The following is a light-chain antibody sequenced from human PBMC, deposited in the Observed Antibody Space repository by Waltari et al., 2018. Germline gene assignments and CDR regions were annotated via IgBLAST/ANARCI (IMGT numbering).Light chain of an antibody. CDR3: CSYAGRGTYV. CDR1: TSDVGNYDL. CDR2: DVI. Sequence: QSALTQPASVSGTPGQSITISCTGTTSDVGNYDLVSWYQQHPGQAPKLLICDVIKRPSGVSSRFSGSKAGNTASLTISGLQAEDEADYYCCSYAGRGTYVFGSGTKVTVL. J-gene: IGLJ1*01. V-gene: IGLV2-23*02.